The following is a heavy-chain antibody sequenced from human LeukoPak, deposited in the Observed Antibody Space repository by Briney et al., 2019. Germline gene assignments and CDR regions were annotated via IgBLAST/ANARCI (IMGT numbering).Heavy chain of an antibody. CDR3: ARHALEAVAGHFDY. CDR1: GGSISSSSYY. J-gene: IGHJ4*02. Sequence: SETLSLTCTVSGGSISSSSYYWGWIRQPPGKGLEWIGSIYYSGSTYYNPSLKSRVTISVDTSKNQFSLKLSSVTAADTAVYYCARHALEAVAGHFDYWCQGTLVTVSS. D-gene: IGHD6-19*01. CDR2: IYYSGST. V-gene: IGHV4-39*01.